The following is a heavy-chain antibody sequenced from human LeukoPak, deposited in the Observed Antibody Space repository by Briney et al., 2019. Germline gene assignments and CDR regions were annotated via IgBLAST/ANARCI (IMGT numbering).Heavy chain of an antibody. CDR3: ARDYSSSWYYFDY. CDR2: IYYSGST. CDR1: GGSISSYY. Sequence: PSETLSLTCTVSGGSISSYYWSWIRQPPGKGLEWIGYIYYSGSTNYNPSLKSRVTISVDTSKNQLSLKLSSVTAADTAVYYCARDYSSSWYYFDYWGQGTLVTVSS. J-gene: IGHJ4*02. V-gene: IGHV4-59*01. D-gene: IGHD6-13*01.